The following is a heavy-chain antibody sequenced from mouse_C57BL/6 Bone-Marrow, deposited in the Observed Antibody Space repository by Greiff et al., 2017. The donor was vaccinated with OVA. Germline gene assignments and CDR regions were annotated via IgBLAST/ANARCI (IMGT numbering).Heavy chain of an antibody. Sequence: QVQLQQPGAELVKPGASVKLSCKASGYTFTSYWMHWVKQRPGQGLEWIGMIHPYSGSTNYNEKFKSKATLTVAKSSRTAYMQLSSLTSEDSAVYYCARTSNSFAYWGQGTLVTVSA. V-gene: IGHV1-64*01. CDR1: GYTFTSYW. CDR3: ARTSNSFAY. CDR2: IHPYSGST. J-gene: IGHJ3*01. D-gene: IGHD2-5*01.